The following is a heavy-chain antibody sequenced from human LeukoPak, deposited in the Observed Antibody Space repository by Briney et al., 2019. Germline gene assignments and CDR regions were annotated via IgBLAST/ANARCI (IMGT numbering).Heavy chain of an antibody. V-gene: IGHV4-34*01. CDR3: ARSRDYELFEYFQH. J-gene: IGHJ1*01. D-gene: IGHD4-17*01. CDR1: GGSFSGYY. Sequence: SETLSLTCAVYGGSFSGYYWSWIRQPPGKGLEWIGEINHSGSTNYNPSLKSRATISVDTSKNQFSLKLSSVTAADTAVYYCARSRDYELFEYFQHWGQGTLVTVSS. CDR2: INHSGST.